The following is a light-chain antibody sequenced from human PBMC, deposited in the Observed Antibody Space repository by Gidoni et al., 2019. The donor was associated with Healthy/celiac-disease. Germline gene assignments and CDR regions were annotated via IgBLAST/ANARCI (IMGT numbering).Light chain of an antibody. CDR3: MQALQTPRT. CDR2: LGS. J-gene: IGKJ4*01. V-gene: IGKV2-28*01. Sequence: DIVMTQSPPSLPVTPGEPASISCRSSQSLLHSNVYSYLDWYLQKPGQSPQLLIDLGSNRASGVPDRFSGSGSGTDFTLKISRVEAEDVGVYYCMQALQTPRTFGGGTKVEIK. CDR1: QSLLHSNVYSY.